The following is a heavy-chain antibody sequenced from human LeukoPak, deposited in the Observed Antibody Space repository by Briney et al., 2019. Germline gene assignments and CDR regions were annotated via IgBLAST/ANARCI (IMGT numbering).Heavy chain of an antibody. V-gene: IGHV1-18*01. J-gene: IGHJ5*02. CDR3: ARGGGYCSSTSCYTGIIRGWFDP. CDR2: ISGYNGNT. Sequence: GASVKVSCKASGGTFSSYAISWVRQAPGQGLEWMGWISGYNGNTNYAQKLQGRVTMTTDTSTSTAYMELRSLRSDDTAVYYCARGGGYCSSTSCYTGIIRGWFDPWGQGTLVTVSS. CDR1: GGTFSSYA. D-gene: IGHD2-2*02.